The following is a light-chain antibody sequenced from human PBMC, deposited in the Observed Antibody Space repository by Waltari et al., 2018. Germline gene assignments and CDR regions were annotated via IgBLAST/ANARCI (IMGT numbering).Light chain of an antibody. CDR1: QNIGSW. J-gene: IGKJ1*01. CDR3: QQANNFPRT. V-gene: IGKV1-12*01. CDR2: SAS. Sequence: DIQMTQSPSFVSAFVVDRVTISCRASQNIGSWLAWYQKKPGQAPKLLIYSASSLQRGVPSRFSGTGSGTDFTLTISSLQPEDFATYYCQQANNFPRTFGQGTEVEI.